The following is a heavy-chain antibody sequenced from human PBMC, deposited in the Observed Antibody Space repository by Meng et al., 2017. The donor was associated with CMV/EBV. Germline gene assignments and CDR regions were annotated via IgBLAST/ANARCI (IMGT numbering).Heavy chain of an antibody. CDR2: IIPIFGTA. J-gene: IGHJ1*01. CDR1: GFTFSSYA. V-gene: IGHV1-69*05. D-gene: IGHD4/OR15-4a*01. Sequence: SVKVSCKASGFTFSSYAISWVRQAPGQGLEWMGGIIPIFGTANYAQKFQGRVTITTDESTSTDYMELSSLRSEDTAVYYCARDYAYGGNLDEYFQHWGQGTLVTVSS. CDR3: ARDYAYGGNLDEYFQH.